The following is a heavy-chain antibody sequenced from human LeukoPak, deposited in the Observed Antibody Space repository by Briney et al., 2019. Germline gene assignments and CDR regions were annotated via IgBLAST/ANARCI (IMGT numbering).Heavy chain of an antibody. Sequence: AASVKVSCKVSGYTLTELSMHRVRQAPGKGLEWMGGFDPEDGETIYAQKFQGRATMTEDTSTDTAYMELSSLRSEDTAVYYCATLVGDYERFDYWGQGTLVTVSS. D-gene: IGHD4-17*01. CDR3: ATLVGDYERFDY. CDR1: GYTLTELS. J-gene: IGHJ4*02. V-gene: IGHV1-24*01. CDR2: FDPEDGET.